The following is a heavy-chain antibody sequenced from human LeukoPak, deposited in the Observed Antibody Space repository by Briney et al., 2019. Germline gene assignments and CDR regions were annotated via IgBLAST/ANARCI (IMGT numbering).Heavy chain of an antibody. J-gene: IGHJ6*02. D-gene: IGHD1-26*01. V-gene: IGHV1-18*01. Sequence: ASVKVSCKASGYTFTSYGISWVRQAPRQGLEWMGWISAYNGNTNYAQKLQGRVTMTTDTSTSTAYMELRSLRSDDTAVYYCARDRSGELLYYYYGMDVWGQGTTVAVSS. CDR3: ARDRSGELLYYYYGMDV. CDR2: ISAYNGNT. CDR1: GYTFTSYG.